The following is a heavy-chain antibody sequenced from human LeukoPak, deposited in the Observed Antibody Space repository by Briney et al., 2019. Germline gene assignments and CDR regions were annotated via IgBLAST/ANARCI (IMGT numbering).Heavy chain of an antibody. J-gene: IGHJ4*02. V-gene: IGHV3-30*03. Sequence: GGSLRLSCAASGFTFSSYGMHWVRQAPGKGLEWVAVISYDGSNKYYADSVKGRFTISRDNSKNTLYLQMNSLRAEDTAVYYCARFQPAAMGLDYWGQGTLVTVSS. D-gene: IGHD2-2*01. CDR2: ISYDGSNK. CDR3: ARFQPAAMGLDY. CDR1: GFTFSSYG.